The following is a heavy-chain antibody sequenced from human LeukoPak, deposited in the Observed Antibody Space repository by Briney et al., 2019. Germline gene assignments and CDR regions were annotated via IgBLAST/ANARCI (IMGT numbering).Heavy chain of an antibody. J-gene: IGHJ4*02. CDR2: IRYDGSNK. CDR1: GYTFSSYG. V-gene: IGHV3-30*02. CDR3: AKADWYYFDY. Sequence: GGSLRLSCAASGYTFSSYGMHWVRQAPGKGLEWVAFIRYDGSNKYYADSVKGRFTISRDNSKNTLYLQMNSLRAEDTAVYYCAKADWYYFDYWGQGTLVTVSS. D-gene: IGHD3-9*01.